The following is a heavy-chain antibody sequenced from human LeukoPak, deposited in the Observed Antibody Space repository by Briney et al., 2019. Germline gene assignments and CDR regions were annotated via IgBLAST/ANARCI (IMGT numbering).Heavy chain of an antibody. Sequence: SETLSLTCTVSGGSISSYYWSWIRQPPGKGLEWIGYIYYSGSTNYNPSLKSRVTISVDTSKNQFSLKLSSVTAADTAVYYCARGFWSGSKPYYYYYMDVWGKGTTVTVSS. D-gene: IGHD3-3*01. CDR1: GGSISSYY. CDR2: IYYSGST. CDR3: ARGFWSGSKPYYYYYMDV. V-gene: IGHV4-59*01. J-gene: IGHJ6*03.